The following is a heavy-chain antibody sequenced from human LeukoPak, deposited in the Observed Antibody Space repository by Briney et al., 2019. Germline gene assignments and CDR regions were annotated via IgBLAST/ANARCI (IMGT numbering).Heavy chain of an antibody. D-gene: IGHD3-22*01. CDR1: GDSITSGSYY. CDR2: IYSSGTT. V-gene: IGHV4-39*07. J-gene: IGHJ4*02. Sequence: ASETLSLACTVSGDSITSGSYYWGWIRQTPEKGLEWIGNIYSSGTTSFNPSLKSRITMSVDTSKNQFSLKMNSVTAADTAVYFCARDSGFWLYWGQGTLVTVSS. CDR3: ARDSGFWLY.